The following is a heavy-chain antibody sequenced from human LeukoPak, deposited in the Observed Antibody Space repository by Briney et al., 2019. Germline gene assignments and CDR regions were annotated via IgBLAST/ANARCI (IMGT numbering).Heavy chain of an antibody. CDR2: IYHSGST. J-gene: IGHJ4*02. D-gene: IGHD3-22*01. V-gene: IGHV4-30-2*01. CDR1: GGSISSGGYS. Sequence: SETLSLTCAVSGGSISSGGYSWSWIRQPPGKGLEWIGYIYHSGSTYYNPSLKSRVTISVDRSKNQFSLKLSSVTAADTATYYCARAVGDYMRYGGYFIDSWGQGTLVVVSS. CDR3: ARAVGDYMRYGGYFIDS.